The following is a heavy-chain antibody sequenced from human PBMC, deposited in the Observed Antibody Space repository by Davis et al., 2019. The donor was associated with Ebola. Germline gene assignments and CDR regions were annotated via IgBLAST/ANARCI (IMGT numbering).Heavy chain of an antibody. CDR1: GFTFSTYA. V-gene: IGHV3-64*01. CDR2: ISSNGGSA. CDR3: ARDGGFWELLLAFDI. J-gene: IGHJ3*02. D-gene: IGHD1-26*01. Sequence: GGSLRLSCAASGFTFSTYAMHWVRQAPGKGLEYVSAISSNGGSAYYANSVKGRFTISRDNSKNTLYLQMGSLRAEDMAVYYCARDGGFWELLLAFDIWGQGTMVTVSS.